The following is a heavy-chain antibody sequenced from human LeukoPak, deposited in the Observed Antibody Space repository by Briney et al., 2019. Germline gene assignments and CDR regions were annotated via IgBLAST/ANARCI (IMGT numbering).Heavy chain of an antibody. V-gene: IGHV1-18*04. CDR3: ARDVGYYDFWSGSPWRYYYYYMDV. CDR1: GFALYKYN. J-gene: IGHJ6*03. CDR2: ISAYNGNT. D-gene: IGHD3-3*01. Sequence: ASVKVSCKASGFALYKYNIVWVRQAPGQGLEWMGWISAYNGNTNYAQKLQGRVTMTTDTSTGTAYMELRSLRSDDTAVYYCARDVGYYDFWSGSPWRYYYYYMDVWGKGTTVTVSS.